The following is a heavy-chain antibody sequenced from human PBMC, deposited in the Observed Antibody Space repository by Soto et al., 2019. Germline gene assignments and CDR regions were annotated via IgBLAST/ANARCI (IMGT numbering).Heavy chain of an antibody. V-gene: IGHV4-59*01. D-gene: IGHD6-13*01. CDR2: IYYSGST. CDR3: ARDGLGIAAAGTSYYYGMDV. J-gene: IGHJ6*02. Sequence: SETLSLTCTVSGGSISSYYWSWIRQPPGKGLEWIGYIYYSGSTNYNPSLKSRVTISVDTSKNQFSLKLSSVTAADTAVYYCARDGLGIAAAGTSYYYGMDVWGQGTTVTV. CDR1: GGSISSYY.